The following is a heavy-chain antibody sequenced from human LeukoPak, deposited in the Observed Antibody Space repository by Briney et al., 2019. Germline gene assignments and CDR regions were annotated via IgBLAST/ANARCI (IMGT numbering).Heavy chain of an antibody. CDR1: GGTLRNFG. CDR3: TRDRQLQWFGEFNVDFDY. Sequence: GASVKVSCKASGGTLRNFGISWVRQAPGQGFEWMGWISTYNGNTNYVEKFQGGVTMTTDTSTSTAYMELRGLSSDDTAVYYCTRDRQLQWFGEFNVDFDYWGQGTLVTVSS. D-gene: IGHD3-10*01. V-gene: IGHV1-18*01. J-gene: IGHJ4*02. CDR2: ISTYNGNT.